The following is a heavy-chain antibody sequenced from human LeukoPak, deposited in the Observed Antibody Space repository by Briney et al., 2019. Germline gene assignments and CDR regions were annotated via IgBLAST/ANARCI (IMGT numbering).Heavy chain of an antibody. CDR3: ARVESGYYDSFDI. CDR1: GGSISSGGYY. D-gene: IGHD3-22*01. V-gene: IGHV4-39*07. Sequence: SETLSLTCTVSGGSISSGGYYWGWIRQPPGKGLEYIGTIYYTGDAYYNPSLKGRVTISIGTSRKQFSLRLNSVTAADTAVYYCARVESGYYDSFDIWGQGTMVIVSS. CDR2: IYYTGDA. J-gene: IGHJ3*02.